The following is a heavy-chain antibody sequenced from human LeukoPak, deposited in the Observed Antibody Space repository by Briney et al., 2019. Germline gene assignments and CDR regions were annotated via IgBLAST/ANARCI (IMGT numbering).Heavy chain of an antibody. CDR1: GGSISSYY. D-gene: IGHD4-17*01. Sequence: SETLSLTCTVSGGSISSYYWSWIRQPPGKGLEWIGDIYYSGSTNYNPSLKSRVTISVDTSKNQFSLKLSSVTAADTAVYYCARAARDYGPYNWFDPWGQGTLVTVSS. J-gene: IGHJ5*02. CDR3: ARAARDYGPYNWFDP. CDR2: IYYSGST. V-gene: IGHV4-59*01.